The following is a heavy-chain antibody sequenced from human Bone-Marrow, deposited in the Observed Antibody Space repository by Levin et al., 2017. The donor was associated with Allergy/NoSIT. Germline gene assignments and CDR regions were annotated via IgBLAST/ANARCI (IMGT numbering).Heavy chain of an antibody. D-gene: IGHD3-9*01. CDR3: ARTYDILTNGLDV. J-gene: IGHJ6*02. Sequence: KAGGSLRLSCAASGFTFSRYTMNWVRQAPGKGLEWVASISSSTTYIYYADSVRGRFTIYRDNARSSVHLQMNSLRVEDTAMYYCARTYDILTNGLDVWGQGTTVTVSS. CDR2: ISSSTTYI. CDR1: GFTFSRYT. V-gene: IGHV3-21*06.